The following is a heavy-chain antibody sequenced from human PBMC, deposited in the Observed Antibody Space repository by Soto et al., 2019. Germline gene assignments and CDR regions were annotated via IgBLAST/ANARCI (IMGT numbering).Heavy chain of an antibody. V-gene: IGHV5-51*01. J-gene: IGHJ4*02. D-gene: IGHD3-10*01. CDR2: IYPGDSDT. CDR3: ARRYYVSGSYWLDY. CDR1: GYSFTGYW. Sequence: GESLKISCKGSGYSFTGYWIGWVRQMPGKGLEWMGIIYPGDSDTRYSPSFQGQVTISVDKSISTAYLQWSSLKASDTAMYYCARRYYVSGSYWLDYWGQGTLVTVSS.